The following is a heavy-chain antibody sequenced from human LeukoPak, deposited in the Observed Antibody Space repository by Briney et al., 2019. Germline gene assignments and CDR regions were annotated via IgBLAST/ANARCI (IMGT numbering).Heavy chain of an antibody. V-gene: IGHV4-39*07. CDR2: IYYSGST. CDR1: GGSISSGSYY. CDR3: ARDKVVVAALCGWFDP. Sequence: PSETLSLTCTVSGGSISSGSYYWGWIRQPPGKGLEWIGSIYYSGSTYYNPSLKSRVTISVDTSKNQFSLKLSSVTAADTAVYYCARDKVVVAALCGWFDPWGQGTLVTVSS. D-gene: IGHD2-15*01. J-gene: IGHJ5*02.